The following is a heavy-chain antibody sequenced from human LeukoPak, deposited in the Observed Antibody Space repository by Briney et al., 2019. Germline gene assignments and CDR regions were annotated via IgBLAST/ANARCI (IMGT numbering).Heavy chain of an antibody. D-gene: IGHD2-21*02. V-gene: IGHV4-4*07. CDR3: ARVGDSATYFDY. J-gene: IGHJ4*02. CDR1: GGSISSYY. CDR2: ILTGGNT. Sequence: SGTLSLTCTVSGGSISSYYWSWIRQPAGKGLEWIGRILTGGNTNYNPSLKSRVTMSGDRSKNQFSLKLSSVTAADTAVYYCARVGDSATYFDYWGQGTLVTVSS.